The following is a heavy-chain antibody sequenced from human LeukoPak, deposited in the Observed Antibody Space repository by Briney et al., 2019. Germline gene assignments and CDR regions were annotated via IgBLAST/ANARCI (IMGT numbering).Heavy chain of an antibody. D-gene: IGHD2-2*01. J-gene: IGHJ2*01. CDR1: GYTFSSYG. V-gene: IGHV1-18*01. CDR2: ISAYNGNT. CDR3: ARSPHPPVPAANYWYFDL. Sequence: ASVKVSCKASGYTFSSYGISWVRQAPGQGLEWMGWISAYNGNTNYAQKLQGRVTMTTDTSTSTAYMELRSLRSDDTAVYYCARSPHPPVPAANYWYFDLWGRGTLVTVSS.